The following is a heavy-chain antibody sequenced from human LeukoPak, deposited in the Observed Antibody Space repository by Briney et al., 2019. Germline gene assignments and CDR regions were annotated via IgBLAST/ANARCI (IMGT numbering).Heavy chain of an antibody. CDR2: ISSSSSYI. V-gene: IGHV3-21*01. J-gene: IGHJ4*02. Sequence: GGSLRLSCAASGFTFSSYTMNWVRQAPGKGLEWVSSISSSSSYIYYAASVKGRFTISRDNAKNSLYLQMNRLRAEDTAVYYCARERQLERLAFGKEGSAFDYWGQGTLVTVSS. CDR1: GFTFSSYT. D-gene: IGHD1-1*01. CDR3: ARERQLERLAFGKEGSAFDY.